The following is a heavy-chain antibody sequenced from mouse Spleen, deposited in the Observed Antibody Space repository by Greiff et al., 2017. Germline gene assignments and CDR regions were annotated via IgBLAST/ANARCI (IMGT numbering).Heavy chain of an antibody. CDR3: ASFYYDYGFDY. Sequence: EVKVVESGGGLVKLGGSLKLSCAASGFTFSSYAMSWVRQTPEKRLEWVATISSGGGNTYYPDSVKGRFTISRDNAKNTLYLQMSSLKSEDTAMYYCASFYYDYGFDYWGQGTTLTVSS. D-gene: IGHD2-4*01. CDR1: GFTFSSYA. CDR2: ISSGGGNT. V-gene: IGHV5-9*04. J-gene: IGHJ2*01.